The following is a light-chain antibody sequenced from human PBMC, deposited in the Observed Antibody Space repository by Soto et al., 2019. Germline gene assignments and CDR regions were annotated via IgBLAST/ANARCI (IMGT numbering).Light chain of an antibody. V-gene: IGLV2-8*01. J-gene: IGLJ1*01. CDR1: SSDVGGYNY. Sequence: QSALTQPPSASGSPGQSVTISCTGTSSDVGGYNYVSLYQHHPGKAPKLIIYEVYKRPSGVPDRFSGSKSGNTAALTVSGLQAEDEADYYCSSYVGTNSYVFGTGTKVTVL. CDR2: EVY. CDR3: SSYVGTNSYV.